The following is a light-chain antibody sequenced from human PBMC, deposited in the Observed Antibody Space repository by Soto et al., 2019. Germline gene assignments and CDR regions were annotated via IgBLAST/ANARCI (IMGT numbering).Light chain of an antibody. J-gene: IGKJ4*01. V-gene: IGKV3-11*01. CDR3: QQRSNWPPLT. Sequence: EIVLTQSPATLSLSPGERATLSCRASQSVNSYLAWYQQKPAQAPRLLIYDASNRATGIPARFSGSGSGTDFTLTISSQEPEDFAVYYCQQRSNWPPLTFGGGTKVEIK. CDR1: QSVNSY. CDR2: DAS.